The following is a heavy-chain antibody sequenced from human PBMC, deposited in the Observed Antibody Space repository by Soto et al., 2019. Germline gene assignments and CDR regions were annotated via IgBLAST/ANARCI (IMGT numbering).Heavy chain of an antibody. CDR2: VIPSFGTA. CDR1: GGTFSSYA. Sequence: QVQLVQSGAEFKKPVSSVKVSCKASGGTFSSYAISWVRQAPGHGLERMGGVIPSFGTANYAQKFQGRVTITADESTSTADVELRSLRSEDTAVYYCASGIILQREAYYYGMDVWGQGTTVTVSS. V-gene: IGHV1-69*01. CDR3: ASGIILQREAYYYGMDV. D-gene: IGHD3-3*02. J-gene: IGHJ6*02.